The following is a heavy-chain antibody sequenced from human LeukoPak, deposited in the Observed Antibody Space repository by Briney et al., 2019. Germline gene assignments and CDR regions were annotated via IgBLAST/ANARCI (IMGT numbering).Heavy chain of an antibody. J-gene: IGHJ2*01. D-gene: IGHD3-9*01. CDR1: GFTVISNY. CDR3: AREAYDILTGYRSYWYFDL. V-gene: IGHV3-53*01. Sequence: GGSLRLSCAASGFTVISNYMSWVRQAPGKGLEWVSLIYSGGSTYYADSVKGRFTISRDNAKNSLYLQMNSLRAEDTAVYYCAREAYDILTGYRSYWYFDLWGRGTLVTVSS. CDR2: IYSGGST.